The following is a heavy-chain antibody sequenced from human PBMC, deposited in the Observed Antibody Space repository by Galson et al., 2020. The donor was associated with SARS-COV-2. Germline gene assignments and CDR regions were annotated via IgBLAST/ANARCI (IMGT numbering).Heavy chain of an antibody. CDR3: ARKNWDDLFDY. V-gene: IGHV3-21*01. D-gene: IGHD7-27*01. CDR1: GFTFSSYS. CDR2: ISTSSNYI. J-gene: IGHJ5*01. Sequence: GESLKISCAASGFTFSSYSMNWVRQAPGKGLEWVSSISTSSNYIYYADSAKGRFTISRDNAKNSLYLQMNSLRAEDTAVYYCARKNWDDLFDYWGHGTLVTVSS.